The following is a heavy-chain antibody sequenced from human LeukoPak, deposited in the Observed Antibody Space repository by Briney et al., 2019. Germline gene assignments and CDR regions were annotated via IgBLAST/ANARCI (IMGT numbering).Heavy chain of an antibody. CDR1: GYTFTNYG. J-gene: IGHJ3*02. Sequence: ASVTVSFKASGYTFTNYGISWVRQAPGQGREWMGWISAYNGNTNYAQKLQGRVTMTTDTSTSTAYMELRSLRSDDTAVYYCARDEEKCQLLPDAFDIWGQGTMVTVSS. CDR3: ARDEEKCQLLPDAFDI. CDR2: ISAYNGNT. D-gene: IGHD2-2*01. V-gene: IGHV1-18*01.